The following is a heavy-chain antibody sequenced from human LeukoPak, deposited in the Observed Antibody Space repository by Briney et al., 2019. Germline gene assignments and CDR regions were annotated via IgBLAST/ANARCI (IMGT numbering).Heavy chain of an antibody. Sequence: GGSLRLSCAASGFTFSSYWMSWVRQAPGKGLEWVANIKQDGSEKYYVDSVKGRFTISRDNAKNSLYLQMNSLRAEDTAVYYCARDLGWELLRDGGAFDIWGQGTMVTVSS. J-gene: IGHJ3*02. CDR2: IKQDGSEK. CDR3: ARDLGWELLRDGGAFDI. CDR1: GFTFSSYW. D-gene: IGHD1-26*01. V-gene: IGHV3-7*01.